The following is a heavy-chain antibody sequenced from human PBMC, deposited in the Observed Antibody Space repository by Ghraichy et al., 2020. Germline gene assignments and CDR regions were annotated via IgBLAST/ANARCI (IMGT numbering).Heavy chain of an antibody. CDR1: GFTFSSYS. Sequence: GGSLRLSCAASGFTFSSYSMNWVRQAPGKGLEWVSYISSSSSTIYYADSVKGRFTISRDNAKNSLYLQMNSLRDEDTAVYYCARDVHYDSSGYYYYYGMDVWGQGTTVTVSS. CDR3: ARDVHYDSSGYYYYYGMDV. D-gene: IGHD3-22*01. J-gene: IGHJ6*02. V-gene: IGHV3-48*02. CDR2: ISSSSSTI.